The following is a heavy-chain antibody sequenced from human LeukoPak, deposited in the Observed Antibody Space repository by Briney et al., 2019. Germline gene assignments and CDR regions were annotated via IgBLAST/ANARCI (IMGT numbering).Heavy chain of an antibody. CDR1: RGSISSYY. CDR3: ARDIRGYSGYFD. CDR2: IYYSGST. V-gene: IGHV4-59*01. J-gene: IGHJ4*02. Sequence: PSETLSLTCTVSRGSISSYYWSWSPQPPRKGLEWIGYIYYSGSTNYNPSLKSRVTISVDTSKNQFSLKLSSVTAAHTAVYYCARDIRGYSGYFDWGQGTLVTVSS. D-gene: IGHD5-12*01.